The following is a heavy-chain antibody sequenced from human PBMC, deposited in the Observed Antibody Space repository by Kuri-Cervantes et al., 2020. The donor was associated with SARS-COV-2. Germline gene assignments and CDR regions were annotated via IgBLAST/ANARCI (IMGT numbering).Heavy chain of an antibody. V-gene: IGHV1-2*02. CDR2: INPNSGGT. J-gene: IGHJ5*02. CDR3: TRVRMSAYNWFDP. CDR1: GYTFTGYY. D-gene: IGHD2/OR15-2a*01. Sequence: ASVKVSCKASGYTFTGYYMHWVRQAPGQGLEWMGWINPNSGGTNYAQKFQGKVTMTRDTSISTAYMELSRLRSDDTAVYYCTRVRMSAYNWFDPWGQGTLVTVSS.